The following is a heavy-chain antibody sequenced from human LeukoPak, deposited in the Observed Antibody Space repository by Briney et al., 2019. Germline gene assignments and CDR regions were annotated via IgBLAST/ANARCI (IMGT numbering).Heavy chain of an antibody. V-gene: IGHV3-23*01. CDR2: ISGSGGST. CDR1: GFTFSSYA. Sequence: GGSLRLSCAASGFTFSSYAMSWVRQAPGKWLEWVSAISGSGGSTYYADSVKGRFTISRDNSKNTLYLQMNSLRAEDTAVYYCANHPPHYDFWSGPPDYWGQGTLVTVSS. J-gene: IGHJ4*02. CDR3: ANHPPHYDFWSGPPDY. D-gene: IGHD3-3*01.